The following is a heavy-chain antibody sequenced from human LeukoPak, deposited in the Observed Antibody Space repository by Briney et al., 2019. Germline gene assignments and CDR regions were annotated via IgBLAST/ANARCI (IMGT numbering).Heavy chain of an antibody. Sequence: SGPTLVHPTPTLTLTCTFSGFSLSTSGPRVCWNRQPPGTTLEWPACIAGDDDKFYSTYLKTRLTIPTDPSNRQLALTKPNIEPVDTATYYCARIRGYGDPIIDYWGQGTLVTVSS. CDR3: ARIRGYGDPIIDY. CDR1: GFSLSTSGPR. D-gene: IGHD4-17*01. V-gene: IGHV2-70*04. CDR2: IAGDDDK. J-gene: IGHJ4*02.